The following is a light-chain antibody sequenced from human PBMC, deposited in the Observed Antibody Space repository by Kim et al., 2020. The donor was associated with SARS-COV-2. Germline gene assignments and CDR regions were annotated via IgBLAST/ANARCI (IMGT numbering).Light chain of an antibody. CDR1: QGISTY. CDR3: QHLNSYPLT. V-gene: IGKV1-9*01. Sequence: DIQLTQSPSFLSASVGDRVTITCRASQGISTYLAWFHQKPGKAPNLLIYSASTLQSGVPSRFSGSGSGTEFTLTITSLPPEDSATYYCQHLNSYPLTFGGGTKVEI. J-gene: IGKJ4*01. CDR2: SAS.